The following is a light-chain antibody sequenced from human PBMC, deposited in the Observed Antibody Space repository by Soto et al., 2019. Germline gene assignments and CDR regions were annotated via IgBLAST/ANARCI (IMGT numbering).Light chain of an antibody. CDR1: QSVGSN. CDR3: HQYNAWPLT. J-gene: IGKJ4*01. CDR2: EAS. Sequence: EIVMTQSPATLSVSPGERATLSCRASQSVGSNLAWYQQKPGQAPRLLIYEASTRATGIPARFSGSGSGTEFTLTISSLQPEDFVLYYCHQYNAWPLTFGGGTKVEIK. V-gene: IGKV3-15*01.